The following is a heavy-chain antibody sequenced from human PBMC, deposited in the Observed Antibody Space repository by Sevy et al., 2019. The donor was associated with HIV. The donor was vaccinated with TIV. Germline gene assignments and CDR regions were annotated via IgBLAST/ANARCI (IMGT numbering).Heavy chain of an antibody. V-gene: IGHV4-4*07. D-gene: IGHD6-13*01. CDR1: GGSISSYY. CDR2: IYTSGST. Sequence: SETLSLTCTVSGGSISSYYWSWIRQPAGKGLEWIGRIYTSGSTNYNPSLKSRVTMSVDTSKNQFSLKLSSVTAADPAVYYCAVDDSSWVFDYWGQGTLVTVSS. CDR3: AVDDSSWVFDY. J-gene: IGHJ4*02.